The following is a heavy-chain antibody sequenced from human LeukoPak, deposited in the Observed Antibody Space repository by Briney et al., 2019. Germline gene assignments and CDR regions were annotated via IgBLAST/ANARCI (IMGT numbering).Heavy chain of an antibody. V-gene: IGHV4-59*08. J-gene: IGHJ4*02. D-gene: IGHD5-12*01. Sequence: SETLSLTCTVSGGSLPGYFWSWIRQPPGKGLEWIGYVYRNGDAKYNPSLRSRVTMSIDMPKNQFYLRMTSGTATDTAVYYCATTRAYRAYGGLDSWGPGTLVTVSS. CDR1: GGSLPGYF. CDR3: ATTRAYRAYGGLDS. CDR2: VYRNGDA.